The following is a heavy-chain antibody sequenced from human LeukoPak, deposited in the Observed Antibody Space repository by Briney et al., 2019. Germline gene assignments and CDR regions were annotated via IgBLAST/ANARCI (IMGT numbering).Heavy chain of an antibody. CDR1: GYTFTIYG. D-gene: IGHD6-19*01. CDR2: ISAYGNT. J-gene: IGHJ4*02. Sequence: ASVKVSCKTSGYTFTIYGISWVRQAPGQGLGWMGLISAYGNTNYAQNLQGRVTMTSDTSISTAYMELSSLRSDDTAVYYCARAAWDAVDIAVAGTAFDYWGQGTLVTVSS. V-gene: IGHV1-18*01. CDR3: ARAAWDAVDIAVAGTAFDY.